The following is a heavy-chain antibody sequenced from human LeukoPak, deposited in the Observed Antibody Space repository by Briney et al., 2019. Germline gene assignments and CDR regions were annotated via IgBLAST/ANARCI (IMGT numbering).Heavy chain of an antibody. CDR1: GYTSTDYY. V-gene: IGHV1-2*02. Sequence: ASVKVSCKASGYTSTDYYMHWVRQAPGQGFEWMGWINPNDGDTNYAQKFQGRVTMTRDTSISTAHMEVSRLRSDDTAVYYCARANFLYCSSTTCLFDYWGQGTLVTVSS. J-gene: IGHJ4*02. D-gene: IGHD2-2*01. CDR2: INPNDGDT. CDR3: ARANFLYCSSTTCLFDY.